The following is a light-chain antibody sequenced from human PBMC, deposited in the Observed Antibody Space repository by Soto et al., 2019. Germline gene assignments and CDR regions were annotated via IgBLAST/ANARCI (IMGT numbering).Light chain of an antibody. CDR1: QSVRNSY. CDR3: QQYGSSPYT. Sequence: EILLPQSPGTLSLSQGERATLSCRASQSVRNSYLAWYQQKPGQAPRLLIYGASGRATGIPDRFSGSGSGTDFTLTISRLEPEDFAVYYCQQYGSSPYTIGQGTKLEI. CDR2: GAS. V-gene: IGKV3-20*01. J-gene: IGKJ2*01.